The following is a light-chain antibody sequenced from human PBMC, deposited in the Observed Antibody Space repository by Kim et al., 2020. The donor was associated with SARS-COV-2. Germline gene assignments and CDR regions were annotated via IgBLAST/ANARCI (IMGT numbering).Light chain of an antibody. CDR2: AAS. CDR1: QDISNY. Sequence: ASVGEGVTISWRARQDISNYLAWFQQKPGKAPKSLIYAASSLKVEVSSRFSGSGAGTDFTLTISSLQPEDFATHYCHQYKSYPFTFGPGTKVDIK. CDR3: HQYKSYPFT. J-gene: IGKJ3*01. V-gene: IGKV1-16*01.